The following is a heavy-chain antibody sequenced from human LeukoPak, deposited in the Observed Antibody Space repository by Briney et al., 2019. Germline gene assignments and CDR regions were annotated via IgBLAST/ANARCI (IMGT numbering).Heavy chain of an antibody. D-gene: IGHD2-21*01. CDR1: GFTFSSYW. CDR2: IKQDGSEK. Sequence: PGGSLRLSCAASGFTFSSYWMSWVRQAPGKGLEWVANIKQDGSEKYYVDSVKGRFTISRDNAKNSLYLQMNSLRAEDTAVYYCARESVVIRYYYYYYMDVWGKGTTVTVSS. CDR3: ARESVVIRYYYYYYMDV. J-gene: IGHJ6*03. V-gene: IGHV3-7*01.